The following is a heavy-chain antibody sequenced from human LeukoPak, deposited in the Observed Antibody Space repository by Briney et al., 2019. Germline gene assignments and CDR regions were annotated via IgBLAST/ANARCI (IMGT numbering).Heavy chain of an antibody. CDR3: AKEMEEGAVAGIFDP. CDR2: ISWGSDSI. V-gene: IGHV3-9*01. Sequence: PGGSLRLSCIASGFNFNDYAMHWVRQVPGRGLEWVSSISWGSDSIGYGDSMKGRVTVSRDNDENSLYLEMHSLRTDDTAVYYCAKEMEEGAVAGIFDPWGQGTLVTVSS. J-gene: IGHJ5*02. CDR1: GFNFNDYA. D-gene: IGHD6-19*01.